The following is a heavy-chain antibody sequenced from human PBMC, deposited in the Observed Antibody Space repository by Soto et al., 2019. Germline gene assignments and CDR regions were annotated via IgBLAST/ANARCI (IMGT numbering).Heavy chain of an antibody. CDR1: GFSLSTSGAG. J-gene: IGHJ4*02. Sequence: QITLKESGPTLVKPTQTLTVTCTFSGFSLSTSGAGVGWIRQSPGKAPEWLALISWKDEKRYNPGLKSRLTIAQDTSQDQVVHTLTHLDSVDTATYFCAHRYGANYYRWYFDPWGQGTLVTVSS. V-gene: IGHV2-5*01. CDR3: AHRYGANYYRWYFDP. D-gene: IGHD3-10*01. CDR2: ISWKDEK.